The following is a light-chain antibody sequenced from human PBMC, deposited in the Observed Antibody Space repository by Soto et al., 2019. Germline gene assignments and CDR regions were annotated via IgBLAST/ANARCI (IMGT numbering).Light chain of an antibody. CDR3: QHYGDSPLYS. CDR1: QTVSSYF. V-gene: IGKV3-20*01. CDR2: GTS. Sequence: EMVLTQSPGTLSLSPGERATLSSSASQTVSSYFLAWYQQKPGQAPRLLIYGTSNRATGIPDRFSGSGYGTDFTLTISRLQPEDFAVYYCQHYGDSPLYSFGQGTKLEI. J-gene: IGKJ2*01.